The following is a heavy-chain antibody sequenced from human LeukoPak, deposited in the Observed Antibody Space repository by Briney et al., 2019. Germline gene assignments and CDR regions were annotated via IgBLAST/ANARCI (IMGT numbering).Heavy chain of an antibody. CDR2: ISGSGNNA. Sequence: PGGSLRLSCAASGFTFSSYVMNWVRQAPGKGLEWVSAISGSGNNAYYADSVKGRFTISRDNSKNTLYLQMNSLRAEDTAVYYCARVGFASSGFFSYYYYGMDVWGQGTTVTVSS. D-gene: IGHD6-19*01. CDR3: ARVGFASSGFFSYYYYGMDV. J-gene: IGHJ6*02. V-gene: IGHV3-23*01. CDR1: GFTFSSYV.